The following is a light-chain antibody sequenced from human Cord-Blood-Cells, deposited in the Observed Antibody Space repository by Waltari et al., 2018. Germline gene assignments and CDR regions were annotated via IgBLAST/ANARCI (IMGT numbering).Light chain of an antibody. V-gene: IGKV3D-15*01. CDR3: QQYNNWPYT. Sequence: IVMTQSPATLSVSPGERATLSCRASQSVSSNLAWYQQKPGQAPRILIYGASTRATGIPARFSGSGSGTEFTLTISSLQSEDFAVYYCQQYNNWPYTFGQGTKLEIK. CDR2: GAS. CDR1: QSVSSN. J-gene: IGKJ2*01.